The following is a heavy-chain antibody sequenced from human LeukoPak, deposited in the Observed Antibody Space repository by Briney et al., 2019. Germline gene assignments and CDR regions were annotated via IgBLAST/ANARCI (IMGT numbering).Heavy chain of an antibody. D-gene: IGHD6-13*01. CDR2: IYYSGST. J-gene: IGHJ4*02. V-gene: IGHV4-38-2*02. Sequence: SETLSLTCTVSGYSISSGYYWGWIRQPPGKGLEWIGSIYYSGSTYYNPSLKSRVTISVDTSKNQFSLKLSSVTAADTAVYYCARDHHSSWYPRGYFDYWGQGTLVTVSS. CDR1: GYSISSGYY. CDR3: ARDHHSSWYPRGYFDY.